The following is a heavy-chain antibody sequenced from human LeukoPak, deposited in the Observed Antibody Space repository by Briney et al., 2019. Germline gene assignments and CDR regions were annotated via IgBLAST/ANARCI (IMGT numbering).Heavy chain of an antibody. V-gene: IGHV3-7*01. CDR1: GFTFDNYW. D-gene: IGHD5-18*01. CDR3: ARWAGVTDQ. Sequence: RGSLRLSCEASGFTFDNYWMSWVRQVPRKGPEWVANIKQDGSVEHYLDSVKGRFTISRDNAKNALFLQMNSLIPEDTAVYYCARWAGVTDQWGQGTLVTVSS. J-gene: IGHJ4*02. CDR2: IKQDGSVE.